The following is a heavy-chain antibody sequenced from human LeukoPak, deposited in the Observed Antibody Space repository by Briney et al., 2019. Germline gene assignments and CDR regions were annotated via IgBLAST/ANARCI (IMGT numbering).Heavy chain of an antibody. CDR3: ARDYGRDCSGGSCYHIDY. CDR2: ISGGSNYI. Sequence: GGSLRLSCAASGFTFSSYSINWVRQAPGKGLEWVSSISGGSNYISYADSVKGRFTISRDNAKSSLYLQVNSLRAEDTAVYYCARDYGRDCSGGSCYHIDYWGQGTLVTVSS. V-gene: IGHV3-21*06. CDR1: GFTFSSYS. D-gene: IGHD2-15*01. J-gene: IGHJ4*02.